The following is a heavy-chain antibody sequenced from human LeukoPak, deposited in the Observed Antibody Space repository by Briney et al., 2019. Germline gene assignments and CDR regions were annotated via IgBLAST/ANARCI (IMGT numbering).Heavy chain of an antibody. Sequence: PGGSLRLSCAASGFTFSSYSMNWVRQAPGKGLEWVSSISSSSSYIYYADSVKGRSTISRDNAKNSLYLQMNSLRAEDTAVYYCARAHAAAKYYFDYWGQGTLVTVSS. J-gene: IGHJ4*02. CDR2: ISSSSSYI. D-gene: IGHD6-13*01. CDR1: GFTFSSYS. V-gene: IGHV3-21*01. CDR3: ARAHAAAKYYFDY.